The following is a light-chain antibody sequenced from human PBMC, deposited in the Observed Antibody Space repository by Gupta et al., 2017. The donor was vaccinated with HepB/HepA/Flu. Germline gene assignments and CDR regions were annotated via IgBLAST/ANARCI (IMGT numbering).Light chain of an antibody. CDR1: RGITKW. V-gene: IGKV1-12*01. CDR2: AAS. Sequence: DIQMTQSPSSVSASVGDRVTITCRASRGITKWLVWYQQKPGKAPKLLIHAASKVISGVPSRFSGSGSGTDFTLTISSRQPEDFATYYCQQENSPPLTFGGGTKVEIK. CDR3: QQENSPPLT. J-gene: IGKJ4*01.